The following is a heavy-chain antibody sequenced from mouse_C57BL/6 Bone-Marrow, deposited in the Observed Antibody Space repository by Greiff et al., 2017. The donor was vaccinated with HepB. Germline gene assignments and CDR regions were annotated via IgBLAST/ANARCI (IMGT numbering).Heavy chain of an antibody. J-gene: IGHJ2*01. CDR2: IDPSDSYT. CDR3: ARDGYYSDY. V-gene: IGHV1-50*01. D-gene: IGHD2-3*01. Sequence: QVQLKQPGAELVKPGASVKLSCKASGYTFTSYWMQWVKQRPGQGLEWIGEIDPSDSYTNYNQKFKGKATLTVDTSSSTAYMQLSSLTSEDSAVYYCARDGYYSDYWGQGTTLTVSS. CDR1: GYTFTSYW.